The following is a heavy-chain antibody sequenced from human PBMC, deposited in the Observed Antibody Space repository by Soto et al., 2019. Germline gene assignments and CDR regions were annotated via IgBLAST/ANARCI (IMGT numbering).Heavy chain of an antibody. J-gene: IGHJ4*02. V-gene: IGHV2-5*02. CDR1: GFSLSTSGVG. CDR2: IYWDDDK. Sequence: QITLKESGPTLVKPTQTLTLTCTFSGFSLSTSGVGVGWIRQPPGKALEWLALIYWDDDKRYSPSLKSRLTXNXXTSKNQVVLTMNNMDPVDTATYYCAHEEQLVGFDYWGQGTLVTVSS. CDR3: AHEEQLVGFDY. D-gene: IGHD6-13*01.